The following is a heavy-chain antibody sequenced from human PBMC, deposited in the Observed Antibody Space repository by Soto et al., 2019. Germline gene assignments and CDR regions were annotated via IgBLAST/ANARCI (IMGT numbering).Heavy chain of an antibody. V-gene: IGHV4-59*08. J-gene: IGHJ5*02. Sequence: SETLSLTCTVSGGSISSYYWSWIRQPPGKGLEWIGYIYYSGSTNYNPSLKSRVTISVDTSKNQFSLKLSSVTAADTAVYYCARHLYGSGERFDPWGQGTLVT. D-gene: IGHD3-10*01. CDR1: GGSISSYY. CDR3: ARHLYGSGERFDP. CDR2: IYYSGST.